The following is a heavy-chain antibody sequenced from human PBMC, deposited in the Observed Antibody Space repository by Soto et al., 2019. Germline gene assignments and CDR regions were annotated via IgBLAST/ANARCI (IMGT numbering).Heavy chain of an antibody. Sequence: PGESLKISCKGSGYSFTSYWISWVRQMPGKGLEWMGRIDPSDSYTNYSPSFQGHVAISADKSISTAYLQWSSLKASDTAMHYCARIRDYYYDSSGRRAYGMDVWGQGTTVTVSS. V-gene: IGHV5-10-1*01. CDR3: ARIRDYYYDSSGRRAYGMDV. J-gene: IGHJ6*02. CDR2: IDPSDSYT. CDR1: GYSFTSYW. D-gene: IGHD3-22*01.